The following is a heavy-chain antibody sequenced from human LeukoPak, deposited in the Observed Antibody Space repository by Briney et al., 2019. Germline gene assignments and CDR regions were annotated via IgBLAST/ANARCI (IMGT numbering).Heavy chain of an antibody. CDR1: GGSISSTNW. CDR2: VHLDGRT. J-gene: IGHJ4*02. D-gene: IGHD3-3*01. CDR3: AREGGFYRPLDY. V-gene: IGHV4-4*02. Sequence: PSGTLSLICGVSGGSISSTNWWTWVRQPPGKGLEWIGEVHLDGRTNYNPSLESRLTMSVDLSDNHISLKLTSVTAADTAVYYCAREGGFYRPLDYSGQGTLVTVSS.